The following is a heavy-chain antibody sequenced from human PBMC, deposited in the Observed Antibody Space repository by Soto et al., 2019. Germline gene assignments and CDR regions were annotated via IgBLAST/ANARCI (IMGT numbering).Heavy chain of an antibody. CDR2: AIPSIESP. D-gene: IGHD2-15*01. Sequence: QVQLVQSGAEVKKPGSSVQVSCKASGGTFTTYSLTWVRQAPGEGLEGLGSAIPSIESPNYAQKFEDRVTIGADESRRTAFLELSSLRSDDTAVYFCARGGEAWSNLGFFDSWGQGTLVTVSS. V-gene: IGHV1-69*18. CDR3: ARGGEAWSNLGFFDS. J-gene: IGHJ4*02. CDR1: GGTFTTYS.